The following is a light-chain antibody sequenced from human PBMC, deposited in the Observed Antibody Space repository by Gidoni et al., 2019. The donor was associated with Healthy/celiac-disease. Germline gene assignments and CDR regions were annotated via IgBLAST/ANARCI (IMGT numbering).Light chain of an antibody. J-gene: IGKJ2*01. CDR2: DAS. Sequence: IVLTQSPATLSLSPGERATLSCRASQSVSSYLAWYQQKPGQAPRLLIYDASNRATGIPARFSGSGSGTDLTLTISSLEPEDFAVYYCQQRSNWPRYTFGQGTKLEIK. CDR3: QQRSNWPRYT. V-gene: IGKV3-11*01. CDR1: QSVSSY.